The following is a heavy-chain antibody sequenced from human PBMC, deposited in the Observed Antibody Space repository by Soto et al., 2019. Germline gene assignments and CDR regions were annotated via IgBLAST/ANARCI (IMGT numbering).Heavy chain of an antibody. CDR1: GFIFSSYT. CDR3: VKGGYSYGYSAFDI. D-gene: IGHD5-18*01. CDR2: ISGNGGIT. J-gene: IGHJ3*02. Sequence: PWGSLRLSCSASGFIFSSYTIYWVRQAPGRRLEYVSAISGNGGITYYADSVKGRFTISRDNSKKTLYLQTTSLRAEDTAVYYCVKGGYSYGYSAFDIWGQGTMVTVSS. V-gene: IGHV3-64D*06.